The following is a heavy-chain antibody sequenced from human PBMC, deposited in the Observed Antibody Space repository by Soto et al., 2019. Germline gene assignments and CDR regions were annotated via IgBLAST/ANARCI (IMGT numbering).Heavy chain of an antibody. CDR1: GFSFSDTL. V-gene: IGHV1-3*01. J-gene: IGHJ3*01. CDR2: INPDNGKT. CDR3: ARDILSVGPRANDAFDV. Sequence: QVQLVQSGAEVRKPGASVNISCRASGFSFSDTLINWVRQAPGQSLEWMGWINPDNGKTRYSQTFQGRVTISRHSSASIAYVEVSDLTSEDTAVYYCARDILSVGPRANDAFDVWGQGTMVTVSS. D-gene: IGHD2-8*02.